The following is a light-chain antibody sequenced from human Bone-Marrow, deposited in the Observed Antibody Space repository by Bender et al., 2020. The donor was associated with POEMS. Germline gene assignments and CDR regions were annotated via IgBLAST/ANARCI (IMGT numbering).Light chain of an antibody. Sequence: QSVLTQPPSVSGTPGQRVTISCSGSGSNIGGYPVNWYQQLPGTAPRLLIYTNNERPSGVPDRFSGSKSGNRAYLTISGLQAEDEADYYCCSYAGSSIWVFGGGTKLTVL. J-gene: IGLJ3*02. CDR1: GSNIGGYP. CDR2: TNN. V-gene: IGLV1-44*01. CDR3: CSYAGSSIWV.